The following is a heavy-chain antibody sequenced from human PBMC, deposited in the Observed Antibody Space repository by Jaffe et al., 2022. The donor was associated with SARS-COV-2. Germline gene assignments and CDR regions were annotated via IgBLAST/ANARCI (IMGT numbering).Heavy chain of an antibody. CDR3: AKDSLYSSDLTDY. CDR1: GFTFRNYP. J-gene: IGHJ4*02. Sequence: EVQLLESGGGLVQPGGSLRLSCAASGFTFRNYPMTWVRQAPGKGLEWVSMINNNDGRTNYADSVKGRFTISRDDSKNTLYLQMNNLRVEDTAVYYCAKDSLYSSDLTDYWGQGTLVTVSS. CDR2: INNNDGRT. V-gene: IGHV3-23*01. D-gene: IGHD3-22*01.